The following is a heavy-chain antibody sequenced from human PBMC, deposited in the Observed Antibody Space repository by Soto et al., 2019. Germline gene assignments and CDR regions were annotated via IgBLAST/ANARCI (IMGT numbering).Heavy chain of an antibody. J-gene: IGHJ5*02. D-gene: IGHD2-15*01. CDR1: GGSISSYY. CDR2: MYYGGRT. Sequence: SETLSLTCTVSGGSISSYYWSWIRQPPGKGLEWIGYMYYGGRTNYNPSLKSRVTISVDTSKMQVSLKLSSVTAADTAVYFCARGTPSPLIVRSSRGPWFAPWAQGTLVTVSP. V-gene: IGHV4-59*08. CDR3: ARGTPSPLIVRSSRGPWFAP.